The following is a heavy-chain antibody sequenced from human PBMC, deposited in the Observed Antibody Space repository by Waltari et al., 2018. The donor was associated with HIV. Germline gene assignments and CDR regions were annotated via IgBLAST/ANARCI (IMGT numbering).Heavy chain of an antibody. CDR1: GASVCGYY. D-gene: IGHD3-3*02. J-gene: IGHJ5*02. CDR2: TYVRGST. CDR3: AQSTFLGVMPSDWLDP. Sequence: QKVGPGLVRPSETLSLTCRVFGASVCGYYLTWVGQDVATKGNTAKKMGWVGRTYVRGSTDYGGSLKTRLTISMDTSKNQVSLELKSVTAEDTAMYYCAQSTFLGVMPSDWLDPWGPGILVTVSS. V-gene: IGHV4-4*07.